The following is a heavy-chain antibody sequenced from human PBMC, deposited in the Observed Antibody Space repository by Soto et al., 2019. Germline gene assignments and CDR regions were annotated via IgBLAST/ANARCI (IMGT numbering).Heavy chain of an antibody. V-gene: IGHV4-30-4*01. J-gene: IGHJ5*02. Sequence: QVQLQESGPGLVKPSQTLSLTCTVSGDSITSGDYYWSWIRQPPGKGLEWIGYIYYSGSTYYNPSLESRVAMSTDTSKHQFSLKLSSVTAADTAVYYCAREKRVLDDYGDDDLFDPWGQGTLVTVSS. CDR2: IYYSGST. CDR1: GDSITSGDYY. CDR3: AREKRVLDDYGDDDLFDP. D-gene: IGHD4-17*01.